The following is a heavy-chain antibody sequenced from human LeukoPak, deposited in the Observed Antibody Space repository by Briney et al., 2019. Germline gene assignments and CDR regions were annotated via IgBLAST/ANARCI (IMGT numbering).Heavy chain of an antibody. J-gene: IGHJ4*02. Sequence: GGSLRLSCAASGFTFSSYSMNWVRQAPGKGLEWVSSISSSSSYIYYADSVKGRFTISRDNAKNSLCLQMNSLRAEDTAVYYCASLTGRGATNSGNDYWGQGTLVTVSS. CDR1: GFTFSSYS. CDR2: ISSSSSYI. D-gene: IGHD1-26*01. CDR3: ASLTGRGATNSGNDY. V-gene: IGHV3-21*01.